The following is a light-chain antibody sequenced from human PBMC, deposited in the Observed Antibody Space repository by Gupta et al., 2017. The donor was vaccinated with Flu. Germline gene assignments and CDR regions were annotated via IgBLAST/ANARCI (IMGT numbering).Light chain of an antibody. CDR1: VAEVGRYTY. CDR2: DVS. Sequence: TIICSATVAEVGRYTYCYWHQQGPGKALEIMIYDVSTWATGVANRFSSSKTGNTSTLTSAELEDEDEDDYYCGAYTSSSTVVFGGGTKLTVL. V-gene: IGLV2-14*03. CDR3: GAYTSSSTVV. J-gene: IGLJ2*01.